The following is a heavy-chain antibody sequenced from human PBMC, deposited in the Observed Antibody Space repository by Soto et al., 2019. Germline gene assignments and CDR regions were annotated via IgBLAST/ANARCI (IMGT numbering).Heavy chain of an antibody. CDR2: ILYDGSKK. Sequence: GGSLRLSCAASGFTFSNHAMHWVRQAPGKGLEWVAVILYDGSKKYYADSVKGRFTISRDNSKNTLYLQMSSLRAEDTALYYCVKDGSSGWPYFDDMDVWGQGTTVTVSS. V-gene: IGHV3-30*18. J-gene: IGHJ6*02. D-gene: IGHD6-19*01. CDR1: GFTFSNHA. CDR3: VKDGSSGWPYFDDMDV.